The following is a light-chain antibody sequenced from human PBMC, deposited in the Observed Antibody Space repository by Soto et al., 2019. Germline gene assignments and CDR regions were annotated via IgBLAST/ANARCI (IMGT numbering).Light chain of an antibody. V-gene: IGKV3-20*01. Sequence: EILLTQSPGTLSLSPGESATLSCKSSQTPRGNYFAWYRQTPGQAPRLLICGPSLRAAGIPDRFSGSGSRTEFNLTIARMEPEDFAVYYCHQFGSSPFTFGPGIRVDI. J-gene: IGKJ3*01. CDR2: GPS. CDR1: QTPRGNY. CDR3: HQFGSSPFT.